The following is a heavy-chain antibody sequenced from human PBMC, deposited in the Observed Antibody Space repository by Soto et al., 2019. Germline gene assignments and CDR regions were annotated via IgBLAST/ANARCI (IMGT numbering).Heavy chain of an antibody. J-gene: IGHJ4*02. CDR2: ISYDGSYR. CDR3: ARDGGQAAAGTFDY. Sequence: QVQLVESGGGVVQPGRSLRLSCAASGFTVSSYTMNWVRQAPGKGLECVALISYDGSYRYYPDSVKGRFTISRDNSKNTLYVQMDSLRAEDTAVYYCARDGGQAAAGTFDYWGQGTLVSVSS. V-gene: IGHV3-30-3*01. CDR1: GFTVSSYT. D-gene: IGHD6-13*01.